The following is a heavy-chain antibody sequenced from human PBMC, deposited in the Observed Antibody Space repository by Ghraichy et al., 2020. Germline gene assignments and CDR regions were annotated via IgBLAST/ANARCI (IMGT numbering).Heavy chain of an antibody. Sequence: SETLSLTCAVYGGSFSGYYWSWIRQPPGKGLEWIGEINHSGSTNYNPSLKSRVTISVDTSKNQFSLKLISVTAADTAVYYCARSHKRGYSYGRYGMDVWGQGTTVTVSS. CDR3: ARSHKRGYSYGRYGMDV. D-gene: IGHD5-18*01. CDR1: GGSFSGYY. V-gene: IGHV4-34*01. CDR2: INHSGST. J-gene: IGHJ6*02.